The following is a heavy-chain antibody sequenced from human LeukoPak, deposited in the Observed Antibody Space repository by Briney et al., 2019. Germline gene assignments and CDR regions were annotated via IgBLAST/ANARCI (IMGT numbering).Heavy chain of an antibody. D-gene: IGHD2-2*03. J-gene: IGHJ6*04. CDR1: GGSISSGGYY. V-gene: IGHV4-31*03. CDR3: ARDGYCSSTSYCYGMDV. CDR2: IYYSGST. Sequence: PSETLSLTRTVSGGSISSGGYYWSWIRQHPGKGLEWIGYIYYSGSTYYNPSLKSRVTISVDTSKNQFSLKLSSVTAADTAVYYCARDGYCSSTSYCYGMDVWGKGTTVTVSS.